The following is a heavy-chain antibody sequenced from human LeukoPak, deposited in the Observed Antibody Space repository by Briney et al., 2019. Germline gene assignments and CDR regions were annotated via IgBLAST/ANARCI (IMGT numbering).Heavy chain of an antibody. V-gene: IGHV1-69*05. CDR2: IIPIFGTA. J-gene: IGHJ4*02. CDR1: GGTFSSYA. CDR3: ARAQLEYSSPFDY. D-gene: IGHD6-6*01. Sequence: ASVTVSCKASGGTFSSYAISWVRQAPGQGLEWMGGIIPIFGTANYAQRFQGRVTITTDESTSTAYMELSSLRSEDTAVYYCARAQLEYSSPFDYWGQGTLVTVSS.